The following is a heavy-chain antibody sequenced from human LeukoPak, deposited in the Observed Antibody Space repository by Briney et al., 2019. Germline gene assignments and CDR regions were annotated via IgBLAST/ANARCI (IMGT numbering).Heavy chain of an antibody. CDR1: GYTFTGYY. V-gene: IGHV1-2*06. CDR2: INPKSGGT. J-gene: IGHJ3*02. Sequence: AXVKVSCKASGYTFTGYYMHWVRRAPGQGVEGMGRINPKSGGTNYAQKFQGRVTMNRDTSISTAYMELSRLRSDDTAVYYCARDPGDHAFDIWGQGTMVTVSS. D-gene: IGHD7-27*01. CDR3: ARDPGDHAFDI.